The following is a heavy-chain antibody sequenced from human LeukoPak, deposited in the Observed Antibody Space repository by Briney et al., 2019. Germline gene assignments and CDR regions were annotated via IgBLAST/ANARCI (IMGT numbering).Heavy chain of an antibody. Sequence: SDTLSLTCTVSGGSISGYYWTWIRQPPGKGLEWIGYIYYSGSTNYHPSLKSRVTLSVDTSKKQFSLKLTSVTAADTAVYYCARGLLVGNTGYYFDYWGQGTLVTVSS. D-gene: IGHD1-26*01. CDR3: ARGLLVGNTGYYFDY. CDR2: IYYSGST. V-gene: IGHV4-59*07. CDR1: GGSISGYY. J-gene: IGHJ4*02.